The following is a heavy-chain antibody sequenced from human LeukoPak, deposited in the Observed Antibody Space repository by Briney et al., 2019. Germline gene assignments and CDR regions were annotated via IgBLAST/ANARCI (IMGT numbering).Heavy chain of an antibody. J-gene: IGHJ4*02. V-gene: IGHV3-21*01. D-gene: IGHD3-3*01. CDR3: ARTMDDFWSGYYGE. CDR2: ISSSSSYI. Sequence: GGSLRLSCAASGFTFSSYSMNWVRQAPGKGLEWVSSISSSSSYIYYADSVKGRFTISRDNAKNSLYLQMNSLRAEDTAVYYCARTMDDFWSGYYGEWGQGTLVTVSS. CDR1: GFTFSSYS.